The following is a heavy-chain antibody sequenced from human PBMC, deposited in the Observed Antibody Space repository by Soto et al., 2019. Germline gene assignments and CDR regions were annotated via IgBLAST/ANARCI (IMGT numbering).Heavy chain of an antibody. CDR2: IFPLLAMV. J-gene: IGHJ4*02. D-gene: IGHD1-26*01. CDR3: AQEDGAAFKS. V-gene: IGHV1-69*04. Sequence: QVHLVQSGAEMKKPGSSVKVSCKVSGGDLRNSGISWVRQAPGQGLEWMGGIFPLLAMVDYSKKFQGRVTITAAESTNPAYIPPGSLRSDDTAGYSCAQEDGAAFKSWGQGILVIDSS. CDR1: GGDLRNSG.